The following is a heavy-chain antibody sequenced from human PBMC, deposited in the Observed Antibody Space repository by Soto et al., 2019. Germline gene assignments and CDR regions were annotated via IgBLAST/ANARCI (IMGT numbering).Heavy chain of an antibody. V-gene: IGHV4-4*02. D-gene: IGHD4-17*01. CDR1: GGSISSSNW. CDR2: IYHSGST. J-gene: IGHJ4*02. CDR3: ARDGAYGDYGGYKDY. Sequence: QVQLQESGPGLVKPSGTLSLTCAVSGGSISSSNWWSWVRQPPGKGLEWIGEIYHSGSTNYNPSLKSRVTISGDKSKNQFALKLSSVTAADTAVYYCARDGAYGDYGGYKDYWGQGTLVTVSS.